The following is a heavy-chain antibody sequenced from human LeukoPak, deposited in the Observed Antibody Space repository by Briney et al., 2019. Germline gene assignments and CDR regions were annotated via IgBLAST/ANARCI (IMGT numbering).Heavy chain of an antibody. V-gene: IGHV3-47*01. CDR1: GFAFSSYA. J-gene: IGHJ4*02. Sequence: GGSLRPSCAASGFAFSSYALHWVRRAPGKGLEWVSAIGTGGDTYYADSVMGRFTISRDNSKNTLYLQMNSLRAEDTAVYYCAKDDDMGATHFDYWGQGTLVTVSS. CDR3: AKDDDMGATHFDY. CDR2: IGTGGDT. D-gene: IGHD1-26*01.